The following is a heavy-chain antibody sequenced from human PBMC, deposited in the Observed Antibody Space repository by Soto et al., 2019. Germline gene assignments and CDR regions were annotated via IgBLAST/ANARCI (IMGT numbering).Heavy chain of an antibody. D-gene: IGHD2-15*01. CDR3: ARLGYCSGGSCFLFDY. CDR1: GGSVSSGSYY. Sequence: SETLSLTCTVSGGSVSSGSYYWSWIRQPPGKGLEWIGYIYYGGSTNYNPSLKSRVTISVDTSKNQFSLKLSSVTAADTAVYYCARLGYCSGGSCFLFDYWGQGTLVTVSS. J-gene: IGHJ4*02. CDR2: IYYGGST. V-gene: IGHV4-61*01.